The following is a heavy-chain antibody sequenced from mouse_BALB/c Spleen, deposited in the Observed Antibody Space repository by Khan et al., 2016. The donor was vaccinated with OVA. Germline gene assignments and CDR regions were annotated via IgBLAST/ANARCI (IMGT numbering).Heavy chain of an antibody. J-gene: IGHJ3*01. CDR2: IDPFNGDT. D-gene: IGHD3-3*01. Sequence: VQLQQSGPELMKPGASVNISCKASGYSFTSYYIHWVKQSHGKSLEWIGYIDPFNGDTDYKQKFKGKATLTVDKSSNTAYCHLSSLTSEDSAVYFCARGTFDYWAQGTLVTVPA. V-gene: IGHV1S135*01. CDR1: GYSFTSYY. CDR3: ARGTFDY.